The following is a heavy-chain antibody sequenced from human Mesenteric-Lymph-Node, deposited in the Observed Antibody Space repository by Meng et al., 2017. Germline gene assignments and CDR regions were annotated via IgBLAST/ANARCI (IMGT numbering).Heavy chain of an antibody. CDR1: GGSISSGDYY. J-gene: IGHJ4*02. CDR2: IYYSGST. V-gene: IGHV4-30-4*01. D-gene: IGHD4-17*01. CDR3: ARGPTTYFDY. Sequence: QVLLQDSAPGLVKPSPTLSLTCTVSGGSISSGDYYWSWIRQPPGKGLEWIGYIYYSGSTYYNPSLKSRVTISVDTSKNQFSLKLSSVTAADTAVYYCARGPTTYFDYWGQGDLVNVAS.